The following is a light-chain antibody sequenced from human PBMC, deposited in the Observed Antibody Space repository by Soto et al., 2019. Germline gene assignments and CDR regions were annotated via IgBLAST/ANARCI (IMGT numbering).Light chain of an antibody. Sequence: QTVVTQEPSFSVSPGGTVTLTCGLNSGSVSTSYFPSWYQQTPGQAPRTLISTTNTRSSGIPDRFSGSILGNKAALTITGAQAEDESEYYCVLNMGSGISVFGGGTKLTVL. CDR3: VLNMGSGISV. CDR1: SGSVSTSYF. CDR2: TTN. V-gene: IGLV8-61*01. J-gene: IGLJ2*01.